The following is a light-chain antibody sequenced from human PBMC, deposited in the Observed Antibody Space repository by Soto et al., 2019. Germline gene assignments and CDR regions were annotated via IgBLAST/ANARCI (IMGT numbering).Light chain of an antibody. CDR1: SSDVGGYNY. Sequence: QSALTQPASVSGSPGQSITISCTGTSSDVGGYNYVSWYQQHPGKAPKLMIYEVSNRPSGVPDRFSGSKSGSTASLTISGLQAADEADYYCSLYISGSTYVFGTGTKVTVL. V-gene: IGLV2-14*01. J-gene: IGLJ1*01. CDR2: EVS. CDR3: SLYISGSTYV.